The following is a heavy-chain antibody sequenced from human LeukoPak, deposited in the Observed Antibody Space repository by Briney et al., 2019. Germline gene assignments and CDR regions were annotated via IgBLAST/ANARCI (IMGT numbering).Heavy chain of an antibody. Sequence: GGSLRLSWAASGFTFSSYAMSWVSQAPGKGLEWVSAISGSGGSTYYADSVKGRFTISRDNSKNTLYLQMNSLRAEDTAVYYCAKVFIRNYYGSTPSDYWGQGTLVTVSS. CDR1: GFTFSSYA. J-gene: IGHJ4*02. D-gene: IGHD3-10*01. CDR2: ISGSGGST. CDR3: AKVFIRNYYGSTPSDY. V-gene: IGHV3-23*01.